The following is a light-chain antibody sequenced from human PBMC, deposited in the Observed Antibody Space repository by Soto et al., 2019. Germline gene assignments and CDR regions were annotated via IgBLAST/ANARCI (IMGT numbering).Light chain of an antibody. V-gene: IGKV1-5*03. J-gene: IGKJ2*01. Sequence: DIQMTQSPSTLSASVGDRVTITCRASQNIGGYLAWYQQKPGKAPNLLIYKASSLESGVPSRFSGSGSGTEFTLTISSLQPDDFATYYCQQYNSYSYTFGQGTKLDIK. CDR1: QNIGGY. CDR3: QQYNSYSYT. CDR2: KAS.